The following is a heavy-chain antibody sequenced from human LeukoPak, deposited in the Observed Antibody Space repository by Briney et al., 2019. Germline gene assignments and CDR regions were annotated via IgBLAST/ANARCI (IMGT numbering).Heavy chain of an antibody. J-gene: IGHJ1*01. D-gene: IGHD2-8*01. CDR1: EVIIGNNN. Sequence: PGGSLRLSCTASEVIIGNNNMNWVRQAPGKGLECVSSISGSGSTYYTDSVKGRFTISRDNSKNTLFLQMNGLRADDTAVYHCAIDRALYSTSGYRHSPFQHWGQGTLVTVSS. V-gene: IGHV3-23*01. CDR2: ISGSGST. CDR3: AIDRALYSTSGYRHSPFQH.